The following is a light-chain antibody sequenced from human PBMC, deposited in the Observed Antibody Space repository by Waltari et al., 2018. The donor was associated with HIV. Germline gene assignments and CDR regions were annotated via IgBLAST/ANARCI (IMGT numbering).Light chain of an antibody. Sequence: QSVLTQPPSASGTPGQRVTISCSGSRSNIGSNFLSWYQQLPGMAPKLLIYRNNQRPSGVPDRFSGSKSGTSASLAISGLRSEDGADYYCAVWDDSLTGHVVFGGGTKLTVL. V-gene: IGLV1-47*01. CDR2: RNN. CDR3: AVWDDSLTGHVV. J-gene: IGLJ2*01. CDR1: RSNIGSNF.